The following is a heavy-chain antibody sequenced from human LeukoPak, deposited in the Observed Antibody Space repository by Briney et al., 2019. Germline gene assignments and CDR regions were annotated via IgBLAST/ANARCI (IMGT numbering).Heavy chain of an antibody. V-gene: IGHV3-15*01. D-gene: IGHD1-26*01. CDR1: GLTFRNAW. CDR3: TTEEEATFDY. J-gene: IGHJ4*02. Sequence: GGSLRLSCTASGLTFRNAWMNWVRQAPGKGLEWVGRIKSKTDGGATDYAAPVKGRFTVSRDDSKNTVSLQMNSLKTEDTAVYYCTTEEEATFDYWGQGTLVTVSS. CDR2: IKSKTDGGAT.